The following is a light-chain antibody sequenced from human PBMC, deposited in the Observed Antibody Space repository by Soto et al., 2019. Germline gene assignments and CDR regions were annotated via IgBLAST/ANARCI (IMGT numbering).Light chain of an antibody. CDR2: DAS. CDR1: QSVSSSY. CDR3: QQYGSSPPT. Sequence: EIVLTQSPGTQSLSPGERASLSCRASQSVSSSYLAWYQQIPGQAPRLLINDASRRATGIPDRFSGSGSGTDFTLTISRLEPEDFAVYYCQQYGSSPPTFGQGTKVDIK. J-gene: IGKJ1*01. V-gene: IGKV3-20*01.